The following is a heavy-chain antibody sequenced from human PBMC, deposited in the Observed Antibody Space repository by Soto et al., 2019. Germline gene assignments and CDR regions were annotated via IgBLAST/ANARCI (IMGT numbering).Heavy chain of an antibody. V-gene: IGHV1-8*01. CDR2: MNANSGKT. Sequence: QVQLVQSGAEVKKPGASVKVSCKASGYTFTSYDINWFRQATGQGLEWMGWMNANSGKTGYAQKFQGRVTMPRHTTISTAYIELSSLRSEDTAVYYCARARPVTPSMGVWGQGTKVTVSS. D-gene: IGHD4-4*01. J-gene: IGHJ6*02. CDR3: ARARPVTPSMGV. CDR1: GYTFTSYD.